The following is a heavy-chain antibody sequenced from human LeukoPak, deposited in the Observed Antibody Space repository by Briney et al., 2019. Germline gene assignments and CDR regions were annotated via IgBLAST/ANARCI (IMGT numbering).Heavy chain of an antibody. CDR2: ISSSSSYI. CDR3: AKDSGRSSSWYDY. J-gene: IGHJ4*02. CDR1: GFTFSSYS. D-gene: IGHD6-13*01. Sequence: GGSLRLSCAASGFTFSSYSMNWVRQAPGKGLEWVSSISSSSSYIYYADSVKGRFTISRDNAKNSLYLQMNSLRAEDTAVYYCAKDSGRSSSWYDYWGQGTLVTVSS. V-gene: IGHV3-21*01.